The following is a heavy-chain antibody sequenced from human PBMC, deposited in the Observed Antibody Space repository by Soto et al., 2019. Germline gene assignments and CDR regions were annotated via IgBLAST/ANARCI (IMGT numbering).Heavy chain of an antibody. CDR1: GFTFSRYD. J-gene: IGHJ4*02. V-gene: IGHV3-30*18. CDR2: ISYDGSNK. CDR3: AKDCSDGSCYFVDY. D-gene: IGHD2-15*01. Sequence: QVQLVESGGGVVQPGRSLRLSCAASGFTFSRYDMHWVRQAPGKGLEWVAIISYDGSNKYYGDSVKGRFTISRDNSKNTLYLQMSSLRAEDTAVYYCAKDCSDGSCYFVDYWGQGTLVTVSS.